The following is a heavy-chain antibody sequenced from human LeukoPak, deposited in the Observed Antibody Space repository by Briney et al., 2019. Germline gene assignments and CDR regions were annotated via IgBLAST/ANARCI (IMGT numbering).Heavy chain of an antibody. V-gene: IGHV3-13*01. D-gene: IGHD3-10*01. CDR1: GFTFSSYD. J-gene: IGHJ6*02. CDR2: IGTAGDT. CDR3: ARDLRITTVQPYDYYGMDV. Sequence: PGGSLRLSCAASGFTFSSYDMHWVRQATGKGLEWVSAIGTAGDTYYPGSVKGRFTISRENAKNSLYLQMNSLRAGDTAVYYCARDLRITTVQPYDYYGMDVWGQGTTVTVSS.